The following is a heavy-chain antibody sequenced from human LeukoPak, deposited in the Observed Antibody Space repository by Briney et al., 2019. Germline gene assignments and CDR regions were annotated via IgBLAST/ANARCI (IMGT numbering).Heavy chain of an antibody. CDR1: GFTFYDYG. D-gene: IGHD3-10*02. J-gene: IGHJ6*04. Sequence: GGSLRLSCAASGFTFYDYGMSWVRQAPGKGLEWVSYISSSGNTIYYADSVKGRFTISRDNAKNSLYLQMNSLRAEDTAVYYCAELGITMIGGVWGKGTTVTISS. CDR3: AELGITMIGGV. CDR2: ISSSGNTI. V-gene: IGHV3-48*03.